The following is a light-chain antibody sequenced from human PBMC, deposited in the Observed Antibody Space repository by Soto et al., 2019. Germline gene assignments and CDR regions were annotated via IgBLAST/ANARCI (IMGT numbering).Light chain of an antibody. J-gene: IGLJ2*01. CDR3: QAWDSSTAV. Sequence: SYELTQPPSVSVSPGQTASITCSGDKLGDKYACWYQQKPGQSPVLVIYQDSKRPSGIPERFSGSNSGNTATLTISGTQAMDEADYYCQAWDSSTAVFCGGTTLTVL. CDR2: QDS. CDR1: KLGDKY. V-gene: IGLV3-1*01.